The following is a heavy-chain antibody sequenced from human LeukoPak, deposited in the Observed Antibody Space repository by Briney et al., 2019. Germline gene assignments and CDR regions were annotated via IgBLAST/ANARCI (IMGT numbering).Heavy chain of an antibody. CDR3: AKGRDSWSNKIDY. D-gene: IGHD3-3*01. CDR1: GCTLRSYG. Sequence: PGGSVTLSCLASGCTLRSYGMYGLRPAAAKGGAWVAVISYHGSNKYYADSVKGRFTISRDNSKNTLFLQMDSLRGEDTAVYYCAKGRDSWSNKIDYWGQGTLVTVSS. J-gene: IGHJ4*02. V-gene: IGHV3-30*18. CDR2: ISYHGSNK.